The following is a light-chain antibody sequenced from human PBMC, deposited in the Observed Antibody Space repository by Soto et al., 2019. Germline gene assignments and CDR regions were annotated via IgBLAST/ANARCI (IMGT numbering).Light chain of an antibody. J-gene: IGLJ1*01. Sequence: QSVLIQPASVSGSPGQSITISCTGTSSDVGSYNYVSWYQHHPGNAPKVMIFDVANRPSGVSDRFSASKSANTASLTISGLQAEDEADYYCSSYTSSSTYVFGTGTKVTVL. CDR1: SSDVGSYNY. CDR2: DVA. CDR3: SSYTSSSTYV. V-gene: IGLV2-14*03.